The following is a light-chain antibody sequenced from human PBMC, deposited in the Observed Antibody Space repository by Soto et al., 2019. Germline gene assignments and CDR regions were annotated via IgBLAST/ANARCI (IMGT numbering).Light chain of an antibody. V-gene: IGLV2-23*02. CDR2: GVN. CDR3: CSYAGFTTYV. Sequence: QSVLTQPASVSGSPGQSVTISCTGTSSGIGLYDLVSWYRQYPGKAPKLLIYGVNKRPSGVSDRFSASKSGSTASLTISGLQAEDEAAYYCCSYAGFTTYVFGTGTKVTVL. CDR1: SSGIGLYDL. J-gene: IGLJ1*01.